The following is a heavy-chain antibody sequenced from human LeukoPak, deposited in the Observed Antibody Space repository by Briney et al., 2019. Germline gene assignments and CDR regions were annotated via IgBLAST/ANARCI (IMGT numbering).Heavy chain of an antibody. D-gene: IGHD3-10*01. CDR3: ARQPGAGYFDS. CDR1: GYNFGNSR. J-gene: IGHJ4*02. V-gene: IGHV5-51*01. CDR2: IYPDDSDT. Sequence: GESLKISCKISGYNFGNSRIGWVRQMPGKGLGWMGIIYPDDSDTRYSPSFQGQVTISADKSINTAYLQWSSLKASDTAMYYCARQPGAGYFDSWGQGTLVTVSS.